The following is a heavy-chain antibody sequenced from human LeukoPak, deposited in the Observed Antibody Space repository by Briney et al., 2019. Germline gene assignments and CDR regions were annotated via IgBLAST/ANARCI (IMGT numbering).Heavy chain of an antibody. CDR2: IAIGGSAI. CDR1: GFAFSSYE. Sequence: PGGSLRLSCAASGFAFSSYEMSWVRQAPGKGLEWVSYIAIGGSAIYYADSVKGRFTISRDNAKNSLYLQMNSLRAEDMAVYYCVRGGYCSSTICYWYNAFDMWGQGTMVTVSS. J-gene: IGHJ3*02. V-gene: IGHV3-48*03. CDR3: VRGGYCSSTICYWYNAFDM. D-gene: IGHD2-2*01.